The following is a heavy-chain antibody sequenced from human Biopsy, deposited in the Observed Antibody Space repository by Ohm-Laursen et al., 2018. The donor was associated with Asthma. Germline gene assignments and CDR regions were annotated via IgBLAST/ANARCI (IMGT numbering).Heavy chain of an antibody. Sequence: SLRLSCAAFGFSFGSLGMHWVRQVPGKGPEWVALISFDGRYEYYADSVKGRFTISRDNPMKRLYLQMSSLTAEDTAVYYCASRGGDFWSGYYMDYWGQGTLVTVSS. CDR1: GFSFGSLG. CDR2: ISFDGRYE. V-gene: IGHV3-30*03. D-gene: IGHD3-3*01. CDR3: ASRGGDFWSGYYMDY. J-gene: IGHJ4*02.